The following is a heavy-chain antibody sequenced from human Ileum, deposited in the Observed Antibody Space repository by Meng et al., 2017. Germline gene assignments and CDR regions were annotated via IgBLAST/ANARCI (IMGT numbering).Heavy chain of an antibody. Sequence: GSLRLSCAVYGGSFSGYYWSWIRQPPGKGLEWIGEINHSGSTNYNPSLKSRVTISVDTSKNQFSLKLSSVTAADTAVYYCARVTHDYGDYGSDYWGQGTLVTVSS. V-gene: IGHV4-34*01. CDR3: ARVTHDYGDYGSDY. CDR2: INHSGST. CDR1: GGSFSGYY. J-gene: IGHJ4*02. D-gene: IGHD4-17*01.